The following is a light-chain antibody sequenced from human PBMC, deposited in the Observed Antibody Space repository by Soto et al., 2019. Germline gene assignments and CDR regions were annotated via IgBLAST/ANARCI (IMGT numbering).Light chain of an antibody. CDR3: QQSYNTPVT. J-gene: IGKJ1*01. Sequence: DIQVTQSPSSLSASIGDRVTITCRASPSISTSLNWLQQKPGKAPKLLIFGASSLQPGVPSRFSGSGSGTDFTLTISSLQSEDFATYYCQQSYNTPVTFGQGTKVEV. V-gene: IGKV1-39*01. CDR1: PSISTS. CDR2: GAS.